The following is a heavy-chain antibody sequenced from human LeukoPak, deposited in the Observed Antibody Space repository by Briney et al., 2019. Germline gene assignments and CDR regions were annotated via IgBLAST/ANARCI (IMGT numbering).Heavy chain of an antibody. D-gene: IGHD3-9*01. Sequence: SETLSLTCTVSGGSISSGGYYWSWXXXXXXXXXXXXGYIYYSGSTYYNPSLKSRVTISVDTSKNQFSLKLSSVTAADTAVYYCARGSEYFGWFDPWGQGTLVTVSS. CDR1: GGSISSGGYY. J-gene: IGHJ5*02. V-gene: IGHV4-31*03. CDR2: IYYSGST. CDR3: ARGSEYFGWFDP.